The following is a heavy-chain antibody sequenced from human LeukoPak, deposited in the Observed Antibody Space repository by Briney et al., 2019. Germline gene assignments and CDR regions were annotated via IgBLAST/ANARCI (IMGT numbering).Heavy chain of an antibody. Sequence: PSETLSLTCTVSGGSISSYYWSWIRQPPGKGLEWIGYIYYSGSTNYNPSLKSRVTISVDTSKNQFSLKLSSVTAADTAVYYCARYYYDSSGYYHWYFDLWGRGTLVTVSS. J-gene: IGHJ2*01. D-gene: IGHD3-22*01. CDR2: IYYSGST. CDR3: ARYYYDSSGYYHWYFDL. CDR1: GGSISSYY. V-gene: IGHV4-59*01.